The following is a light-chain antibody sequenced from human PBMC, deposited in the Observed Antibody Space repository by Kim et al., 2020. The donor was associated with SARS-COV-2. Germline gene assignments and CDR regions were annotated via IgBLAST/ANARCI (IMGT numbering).Light chain of an antibody. CDR1: QSVSSY. J-gene: IGKJ1*01. CDR3: QQRSNWT. CDR2: DAS. V-gene: IGKV3-11*01. Sequence: EIVLTQSPATLSLSPGERATLSCRASQSVSSYLAWYQQKPGQAPRLLIYDASNRATGIPARFSGSGSGTDFTLTISGLEPEDFAVYYCQQRSNWTFGQGTKVDIK.